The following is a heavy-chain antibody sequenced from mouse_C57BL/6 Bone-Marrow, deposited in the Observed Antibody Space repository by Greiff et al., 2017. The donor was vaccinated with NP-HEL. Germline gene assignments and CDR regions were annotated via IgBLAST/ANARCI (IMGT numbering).Heavy chain of an antibody. CDR1: GYTFTDYN. CDR2: INPNNGGT. D-gene: IGHD2-1*01. V-gene: IGHV1-22*01. J-gene: IGHJ4*01. Sequence: DVQLQESGPELVKPGASVKMSCKASGYTFTDYNMHWVKQSHGKSLEWIGYINPNNGGTSYNQKFKGKATLTVNKSSSTAYMELRSLTSEDSAVYYCARGNYDWVDYWGQGTSVTVSS. CDR3: ARGNYDWVDY.